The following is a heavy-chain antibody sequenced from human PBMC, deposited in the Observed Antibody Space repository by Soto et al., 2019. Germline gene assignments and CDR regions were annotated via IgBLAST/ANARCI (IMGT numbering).Heavy chain of an antibody. Sequence: GGSLRLSCAASGFTFDDYAMHWVRQAPGKGLEWVSGISWNSGSIGYADSVKGRFTISRDNAKNSLYLQMNSLRAEDTALYYCAKGHDYGDHRRYAFDIWGQGTMVTVSS. D-gene: IGHD4-17*01. CDR1: GFTFDDYA. CDR2: ISWNSGSI. CDR3: AKGHDYGDHRRYAFDI. V-gene: IGHV3-9*01. J-gene: IGHJ3*02.